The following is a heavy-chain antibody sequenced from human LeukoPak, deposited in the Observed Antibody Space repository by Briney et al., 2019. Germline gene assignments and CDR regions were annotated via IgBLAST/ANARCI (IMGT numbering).Heavy chain of an antibody. J-gene: IGHJ4*02. Sequence: GRSLRLSCAASGFIFDDYAIHWVRQAPGKGLEWVSGISWNSGSIGYADSVKGRFTISRDNAKNSLYLQMNSLRTEDTALYYCARAIGVTCISTSCYSFDYWGQGTLVTVSS. CDR1: GFIFDDYA. V-gene: IGHV3-9*01. D-gene: IGHD2-2*02. CDR3: ARAIGVTCISTSCYSFDY. CDR2: ISWNSGSI.